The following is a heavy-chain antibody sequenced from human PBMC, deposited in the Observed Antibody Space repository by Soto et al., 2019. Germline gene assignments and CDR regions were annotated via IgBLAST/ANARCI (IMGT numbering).Heavy chain of an antibody. CDR3: ARLFPRGAARPTFDP. CDR2: IYPGDSDT. Sequence: GESLKISCKGSGYSFTSYWIGWVRQMPGKGLEWMGIIYPGDSDTRYSPSFQGQVTISADKSISTAYLQWSSLKASDTAMYYCARLFPRGAARPTFDPWGQGTLVTVSS. V-gene: IGHV5-51*01. J-gene: IGHJ5*02. D-gene: IGHD6-6*01. CDR1: GYSFTSYW.